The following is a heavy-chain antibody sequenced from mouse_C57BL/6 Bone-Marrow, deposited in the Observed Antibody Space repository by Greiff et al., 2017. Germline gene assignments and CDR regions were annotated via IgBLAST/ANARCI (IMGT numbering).Heavy chain of an antibody. D-gene: IGHD4-1*01. V-gene: IGHV1-59*01. J-gene: IGHJ2*01. CDR2: IDPSDSYT. CDR1: GYTFTSYW. Sequence: QVQLQQPGAELVRPGTSVKLSCKASGYTFTSYWMHWVKQRPGQGLEWIGVIDPSDSYTNYNPKFKGKATLTVDTSSSTAYMQLSSLTSEDSAVYYCARVGSYYFDYWGQGTTLTVSS. CDR3: ARVGSYYFDY.